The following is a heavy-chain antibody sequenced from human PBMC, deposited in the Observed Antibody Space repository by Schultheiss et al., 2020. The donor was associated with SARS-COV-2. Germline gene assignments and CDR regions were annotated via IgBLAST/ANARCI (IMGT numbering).Heavy chain of an antibody. CDR3: ARGNGDYVDY. D-gene: IGHD1-1*01. V-gene: IGHV3-74*01. J-gene: IGHJ4*02. Sequence: GGSLRLSCAASGFTFSDYYMSWVRQAPGKGLEWVSRINSDGSSTSYADSVKGRFTISRDNAKNTLYLQMNSLRAEDTAVYYCARGNGDYVDYWGQGTLVTVSS. CDR2: INSDGSST. CDR1: GFTFSDYY.